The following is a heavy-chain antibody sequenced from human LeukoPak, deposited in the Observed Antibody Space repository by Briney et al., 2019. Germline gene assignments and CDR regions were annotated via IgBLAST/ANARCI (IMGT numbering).Heavy chain of an antibody. CDR3: AAQQWLVTNYDF. J-gene: IGHJ4*02. CDR1: GFTFDDYA. V-gene: IGHV3-9*01. Sequence: GGSLRLSCAASGFTFDDYAMHWVRQAPGKGLEWVSGISWNSDSIGYADSVKGRFTISRDNAKNSLYLQMNSLRAEDTAVYYCAAQQWLVTNYDFWGQGTLVTVSS. D-gene: IGHD6-19*01. CDR2: ISWNSDSI.